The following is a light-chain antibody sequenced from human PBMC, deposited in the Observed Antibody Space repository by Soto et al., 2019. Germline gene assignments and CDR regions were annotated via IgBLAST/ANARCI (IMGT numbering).Light chain of an antibody. CDR2: EVS. Sequence: QSALTQPASVSGSPGESITISCSGSTSDVGGYNYVSWYQQHPGKAPRLMIFEVSNRPSWASDRFSGSKSGNTASLTISGLRAEDEADYYCSSYTRDRLVVFGGGTKLTVL. V-gene: IGLV2-14*01. CDR3: SSYTRDRLVV. J-gene: IGLJ2*01. CDR1: TSDVGGYNY.